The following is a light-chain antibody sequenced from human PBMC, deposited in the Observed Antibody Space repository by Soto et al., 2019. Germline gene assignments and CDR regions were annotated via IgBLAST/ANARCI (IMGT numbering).Light chain of an antibody. CDR1: QVISTS. J-gene: IGKJ4*01. CDR3: QQCLRIPLT. CDR2: ASS. V-gene: IGKV1-9*01. Sequence: DIQLTQSPSFLSPSIGESVTITCRASQVISTSLAWYQVKPGKAPKLLIYASSTLQSGVPSTFSGSGSGTDFTLTISSVQPEDFATYFCQQCLRIPLTFGGGTKVEIK.